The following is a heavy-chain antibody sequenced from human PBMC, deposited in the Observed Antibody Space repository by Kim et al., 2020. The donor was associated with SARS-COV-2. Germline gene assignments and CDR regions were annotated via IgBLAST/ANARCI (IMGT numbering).Heavy chain of an antibody. CDR3: AKEDEQQPPFGFDP. Sequence: GGSLRLSCAASGFTFDDYAMHWVRQAPGKGLEWVSGISWNSGSIGYADSVKGRFTISRDNAKNSLYLQMNSLRAEDTALYYCAKEDEQQPPFGFDPWGQGTLVTVSS. J-gene: IGHJ5*02. D-gene: IGHD6-13*01. CDR2: ISWNSGSI. V-gene: IGHV3-9*01. CDR1: GFTFDDYA.